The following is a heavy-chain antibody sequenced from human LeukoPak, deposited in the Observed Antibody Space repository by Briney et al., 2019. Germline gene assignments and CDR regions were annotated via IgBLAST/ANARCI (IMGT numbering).Heavy chain of an antibody. Sequence: ASVKVSCKASGYTFTSYDINWVRQATGQGLEWMGWMTPNSGHTAYAQKFQGRVTITRNTSITTAYMELISLRSEDTAVYYCARGRDGYNFGYFDLWGRGTLVTVSS. J-gene: IGHJ2*01. CDR3: ARGRDGYNFGYFDL. V-gene: IGHV1-8*03. CDR1: GYTFTSYD. CDR2: MTPNSGHT. D-gene: IGHD5-24*01.